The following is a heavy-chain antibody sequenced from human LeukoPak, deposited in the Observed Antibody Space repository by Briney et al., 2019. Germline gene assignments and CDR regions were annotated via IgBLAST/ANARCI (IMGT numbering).Heavy chain of an antibody. D-gene: IGHD3-3*01. CDR3: ARDFYDFWSGSIRFDP. CDR1: GGSISSSNW. J-gene: IGHJ5*02. V-gene: IGHV4-4*02. Sequence: SETLSLTCAVSGGSISSSNWWSWVRQPPGKGLEWIGEIYHSGSTNYNPSLKSRVTISVDKSKNQFSLKLSSVTAADTAVYYCARDFYDFWSGSIRFDPWGQGTLVTVSS. CDR2: IYHSGST.